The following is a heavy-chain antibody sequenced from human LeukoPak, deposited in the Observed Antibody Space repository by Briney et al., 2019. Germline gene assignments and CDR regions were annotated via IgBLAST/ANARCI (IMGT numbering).Heavy chain of an antibody. D-gene: IGHD3-10*01. CDR1: GYTFTDYY. CDR2: INPNSGGT. J-gene: IGHJ5*01. CDR3: ARDKSSTNWLDS. V-gene: IGHV1-2*02. Sequence: ASVKVSCKASGYTFTDYYMHWVRQAPGQGLEWMGWINPNSGGTNYAQKFQGRVTMTSDTSASTVYMDLSSLRSEDTAIYYCARDKSSTNWLDSWGQGTLVTVSS.